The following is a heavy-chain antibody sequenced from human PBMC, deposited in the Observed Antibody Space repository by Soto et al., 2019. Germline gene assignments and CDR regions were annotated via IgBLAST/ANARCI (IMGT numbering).Heavy chain of an antibody. CDR1: GYPFTDYY. CDR2: ISPNSGGT. J-gene: IGHJ6*02. CDR3: ARGDYYVMDV. Sequence: XSVKVSYNAAGYPFTDYYMHWVRQAPGHGLEWMGWISPNSGGTNYAQKFQGRVTMTRATSITTAYMELSRLRSDDTAVYYCARGDYYVMDVWGQGTTVTVSS. V-gene: IGHV1-2*02.